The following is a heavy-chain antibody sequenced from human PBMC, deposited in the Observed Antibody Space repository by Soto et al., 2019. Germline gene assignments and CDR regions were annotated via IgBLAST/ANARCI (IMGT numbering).Heavy chain of an antibody. CDR2: ISGSGGST. J-gene: IGHJ6*02. CDR1: GFTFSSYA. Sequence: PGGSLRLSCAASGFTFSSYAMSWVRQAPGKGLEWVSAISGSGGSTYYADSVKGRFTISRDNSKNTLYLQMNSLRAEDTAVYYCATSIRITIFAGMDVWGQGTTVTVSS. V-gene: IGHV3-23*01. CDR3: ATSIRITIFAGMDV. D-gene: IGHD3-3*01.